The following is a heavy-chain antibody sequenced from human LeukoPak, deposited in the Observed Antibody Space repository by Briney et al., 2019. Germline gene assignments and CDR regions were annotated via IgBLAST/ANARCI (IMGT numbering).Heavy chain of an antibody. CDR1: GGSISSYY. D-gene: IGHD3-10*01. CDR3: VRDLDFSNSGVSPPV. V-gene: IGHV4-4*07. CDR2: TYSSGST. J-gene: IGHJ6*02. Sequence: SETLSLTCSVSGGSISSYYWSWIRQPAGKGLEWIGRTYSSGSTNYNPSLKSRVTLSLDTSKNKLSLELNSVTAADTALYYCVRDLDFSNSGVSPPVWGQGTTVIVSS.